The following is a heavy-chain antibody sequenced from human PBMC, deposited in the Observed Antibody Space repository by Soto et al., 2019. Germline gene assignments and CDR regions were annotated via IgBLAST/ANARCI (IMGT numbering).Heavy chain of an antibody. CDR3: AKDPYSRYSGSYYYYYYGMDV. D-gene: IGHD1-26*01. J-gene: IGHJ6*02. CDR2: ISGSGGST. CDR1: GFTFSSYA. V-gene: IGHV3-23*01. Sequence: GESLKISCAASGFTFSSYAMSWVRQAPGKGLEWVSAISGSGGSTYYADSVKGRFTISRDNSKNTLYLQMNSLRAEDTAVYYCAKDPYSRYSGSYYYYYYGMDVWGQGTTVTVSS.